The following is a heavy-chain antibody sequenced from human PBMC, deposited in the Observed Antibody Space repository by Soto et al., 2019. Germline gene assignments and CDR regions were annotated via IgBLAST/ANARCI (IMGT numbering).Heavy chain of an antibody. D-gene: IGHD1-26*01. V-gene: IGHV4-39*01. CDR2: AYYSGST. J-gene: IGHJ4*02. CDR3: ARRRSNIDY. Sequence: HLQLQESCPGLVKPSETLSLACTVSGGSISSRSYYWGWIRQPPGKGLEWIGSAYYSGSTDYNPSIKSRVTISVDTSKNQFSLKLSSVTAADTAVYYCARRRSNIDYWGQGTLVTVSS. CDR1: GGSISSRSYY.